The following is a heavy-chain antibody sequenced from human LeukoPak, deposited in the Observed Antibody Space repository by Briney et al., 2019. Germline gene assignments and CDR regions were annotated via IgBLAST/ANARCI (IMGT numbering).Heavy chain of an antibody. Sequence: PGGSLRLSCAASGFTFSNFGMHWARQTPGKGLERVAVIWYDGSNKDYAESVKGRFTISRDNSKNTLYLQMNSLRAEDTAVYYCGRAEHKRWAYCYDMAVWGRGTTVTVSS. J-gene: IGHJ6*02. D-gene: IGHD1-26*01. CDR1: GFTFSNFG. V-gene: IGHV3-33*01. CDR3: GRAEHKRWAYCYDMAV. CDR2: IWYDGSNK.